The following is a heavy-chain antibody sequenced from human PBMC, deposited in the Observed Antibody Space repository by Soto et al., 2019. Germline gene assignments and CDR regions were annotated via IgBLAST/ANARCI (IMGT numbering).Heavy chain of an antibody. CDR3: ARGVVLWFAELKPLTRGRFDY. V-gene: IGHV3-30-3*01. CDR1: GFTFSSYA. J-gene: IGHJ4*02. CDR2: IAYDGSNK. D-gene: IGHD3-10*01. Sequence: QVQLVESGGGVVQPGRSLRLSCAASGFTFSSYAMHWVRQAPGKGLEWVAVIAYDGSNKYYADYVKGRFTISRDNSKTALYLQMNSLRAEDTSVYYCARGVVLWFAELKPLTRGRFDYWGQGTLVTVST.